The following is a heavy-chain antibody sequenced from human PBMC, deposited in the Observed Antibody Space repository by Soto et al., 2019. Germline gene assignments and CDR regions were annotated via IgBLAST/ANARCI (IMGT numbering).Heavy chain of an antibody. V-gene: IGHV4-34*01. D-gene: IGHD3-3*01. CDR2: INHSGST. CDR1: GGSFSGYY. J-gene: IGHJ6*03. Sequence: QVQLQQWGAGLLKPSETLSLTCAVYGGSFSGYYWSWIRQPPGKGLEWIGEINHSGSTNYNPSLKGRVTISVDTSKNQFSLKLSSVTAADTAVYYCARVYGYDFWSGYFSYYYYYMDVWGKGTTVTVSS. CDR3: ARVYGYDFWSGYFSYYYYYMDV.